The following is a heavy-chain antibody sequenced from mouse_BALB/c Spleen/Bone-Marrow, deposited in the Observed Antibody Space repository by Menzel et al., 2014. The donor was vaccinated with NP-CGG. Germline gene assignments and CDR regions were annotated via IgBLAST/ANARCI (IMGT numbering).Heavy chain of an antibody. J-gene: IGHJ3*01. CDR1: GYTFTDYA. CDR2: ISTYYGDA. D-gene: IGHD2-4*01. CDR3: ARGGSTMITTFAY. V-gene: IGHV1S137*01. Sequence: VQLQQSGAELVRPGVSVKISCKGSGYTFTDYAMHWMKQSHAKSLEWIGVISTYYGDASYNQKFKGKATMTVDKSSSTAYIELARLTSDDSAIYYCARGGSTMITTFAYWGQGTLVTVSA.